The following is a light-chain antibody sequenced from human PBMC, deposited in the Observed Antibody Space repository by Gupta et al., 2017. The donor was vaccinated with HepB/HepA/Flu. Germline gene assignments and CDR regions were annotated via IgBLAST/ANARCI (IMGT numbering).Light chain of an antibody. CDR1: KSGDKY. V-gene: IGLV3-1*01. J-gene: IGLJ2*01. CDR3: QAWDSSTVV. Sequence: SYELTHTPSVSVSPGQTASITCSGDKSGDKYACWYQQKPGQSPVLVIYQDSKRPSGIPERFSGSNSGNTATLTISGTQAMDEADYYCQAWDSSTVVFGGGTKLTVL. CDR2: QDS.